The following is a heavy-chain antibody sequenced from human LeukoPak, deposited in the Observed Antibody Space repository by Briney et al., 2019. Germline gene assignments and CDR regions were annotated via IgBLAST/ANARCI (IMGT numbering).Heavy chain of an antibody. V-gene: IGHV3-30*02. CDR2: IRYDGSNK. D-gene: IGHD3-10*01. CDR1: GFTFSSYG. J-gene: IGHJ3*02. CDR3: AKVPGSGSYRDAFDM. Sequence: GGSLRLSCAASGFTFSSYGMHWVRQAPGKGLEWVAFIRYDGSNKYYADSVKGRFTISRDNSKSTLYLQMNSLRAEDTAVYYCAKVPGSGSYRDAFDMWGQGTMVTVSS.